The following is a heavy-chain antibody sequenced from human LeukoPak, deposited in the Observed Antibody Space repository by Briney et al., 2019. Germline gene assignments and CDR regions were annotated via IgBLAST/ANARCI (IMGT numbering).Heavy chain of an antibody. V-gene: IGHV3-30*02. Sequence: PGGSLRLSCAASGFTFSSYGMHWVRQAPGKGLEGVAFIRYDGSNKYYADSVKGRFTISRDNSKNTLYLQMNSLRADDTAAYYCAKDSFDFWSGYYTGIPFYFDYWGQGTLVTVSS. CDR2: IRYDGSNK. CDR3: AKDSFDFWSGYYTGIPFYFDY. J-gene: IGHJ4*02. CDR1: GFTFSSYG. D-gene: IGHD3-3*01.